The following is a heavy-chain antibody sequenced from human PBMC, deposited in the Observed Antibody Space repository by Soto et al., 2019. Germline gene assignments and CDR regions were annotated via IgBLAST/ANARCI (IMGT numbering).Heavy chain of an antibody. Sequence: PGGSLRLSCTASGFTFSSYAMSWVRQAPGKGLEWVSTISDSGNSTYSADSVKGRFTISRDNSKNTLYLQMNSLRAEDTAVYYCARDRYGAPLWGQDEFDYWGQGTLVTVSS. D-gene: IGHD4-17*01. CDR3: ARDRYGAPLWGQDEFDY. J-gene: IGHJ4*02. CDR1: GFTFSSYA. V-gene: IGHV3-23*01. CDR2: ISDSGNST.